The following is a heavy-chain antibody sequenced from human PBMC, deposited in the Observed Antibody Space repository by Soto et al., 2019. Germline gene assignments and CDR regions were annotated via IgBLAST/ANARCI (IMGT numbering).Heavy chain of an antibody. Sequence: QVQLQESGPGLVKPSETLSLTCTVSGGSISGGGYYWSWIRQPPGKGLEWMGYTYDSGSTYYNPSLKSRISISIDTSKNQFSRRLTSVTAAYTAVYYCAREIIPLTPDWYFDLWGRGTLVTVSS. CDR2: TYDSGST. CDR3: AREIIPLTPDWYFDL. D-gene: IGHD2-15*01. J-gene: IGHJ2*01. CDR1: GGSISGGGYY. V-gene: IGHV4-30-4*01.